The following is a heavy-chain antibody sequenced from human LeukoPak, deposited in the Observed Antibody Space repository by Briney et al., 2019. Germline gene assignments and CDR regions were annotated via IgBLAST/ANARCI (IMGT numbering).Heavy chain of an antibody. CDR1: GGSFSSYY. V-gene: IGHV4-34*01. CDR2: INHSGST. J-gene: IGHJ4*02. Sequence: SETLSLTCAVYGGSFSSYYWSWIRQSPGRGLEWIGEINHSGSTYYNPSLKSRVTISEDTSKNQFSLKLRSVTAADAAVYYCARGVRIADYWGQGTLGSVSS. D-gene: IGHD6-13*01. CDR3: ARGVRIADY.